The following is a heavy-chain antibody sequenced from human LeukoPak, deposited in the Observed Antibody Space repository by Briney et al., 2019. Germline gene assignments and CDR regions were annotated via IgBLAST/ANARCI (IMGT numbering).Heavy chain of an antibody. J-gene: IGHJ3*02. Sequence: PSETLSLTCTVSGGSITNYYWSWIRQPPGKGLEWIGYIHYSGSTKYKSSLKSRVTISVDTSKNQFSLKLSSVTAADTAVYYCARHIPDYYDSSGYYRRGDAFDIWGQGTMVTVS. CDR3: ARHIPDYYDSSGYYRRGDAFDI. V-gene: IGHV4-59*01. CDR2: IHYSGST. D-gene: IGHD3-22*01. CDR1: GGSITNYY.